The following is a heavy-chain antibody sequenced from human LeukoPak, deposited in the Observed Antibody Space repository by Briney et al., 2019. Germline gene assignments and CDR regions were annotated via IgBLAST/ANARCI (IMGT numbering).Heavy chain of an antibody. Sequence: GGSLRLSCVVSGFTITNNWMYWVRQPPGRGLVWVSWIKNDESTAVYADSVKGRFTISRDNAKNTLYLQMNSLRVEDTAVYYCATVFKGSSLQDYWGQGTLVTVPS. J-gene: IGHJ4*02. CDR1: GFTITNNW. CDR2: IKNDESTA. V-gene: IGHV3-74*03. D-gene: IGHD1-26*01. CDR3: ATVFKGSSLQDY.